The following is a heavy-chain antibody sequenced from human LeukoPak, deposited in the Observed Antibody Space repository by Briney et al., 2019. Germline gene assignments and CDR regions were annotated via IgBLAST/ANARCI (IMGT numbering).Heavy chain of an antibody. D-gene: IGHD3-3*01. CDR1: GFTVSSNY. Sequence: GGSLRLSCAASGFTVSSNYMSWVRQAPGKGPEWVSVIYSGGSTYYADSVKGRFTISRDNSKNTLYLQMNSLRAEDTAVYYCAKYNDFWSGPFDYWGQGTLVTVSS. CDR3: AKYNDFWSGPFDY. CDR2: IYSGGST. J-gene: IGHJ4*02. V-gene: IGHV3-53*01.